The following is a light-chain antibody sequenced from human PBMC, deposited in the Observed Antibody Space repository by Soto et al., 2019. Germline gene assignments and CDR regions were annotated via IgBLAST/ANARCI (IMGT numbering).Light chain of an antibody. CDR1: SSDVGGYNY. Sequence: QSALTQPASVSGSPGQSITNSCTGTSSDVGGYNYVSWYQQHPGKAPKLMIYEVSNRPSGVSNRFSGSKSGNTASLTISGLQAEDEADYYCSSYTSSSTLGGVFGGGTKVTVL. V-gene: IGLV2-14*01. J-gene: IGLJ2*01. CDR2: EVS. CDR3: SSYTSSSTLGGV.